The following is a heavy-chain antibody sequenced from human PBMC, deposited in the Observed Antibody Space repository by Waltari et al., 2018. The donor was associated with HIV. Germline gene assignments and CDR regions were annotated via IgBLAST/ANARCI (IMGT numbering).Heavy chain of an antibody. V-gene: IGHV1-2*06. D-gene: IGHD5-18*01. CDR1: GYTFTGYY. CDR2: INPNSGGT. CDR3: AREGGQLWFPSLDFDY. J-gene: IGHJ4*02. Sequence: QVQLVQSGAEVKKPGASVKVSCKASGYTFTGYYMHWVRQAPGQGLEWMGRINPNSGGTNYAQKCQGRVTMTRDTSISTAYMELSRLRSDDTAVYYCAREGGQLWFPSLDFDYWGQGTLVTVSS.